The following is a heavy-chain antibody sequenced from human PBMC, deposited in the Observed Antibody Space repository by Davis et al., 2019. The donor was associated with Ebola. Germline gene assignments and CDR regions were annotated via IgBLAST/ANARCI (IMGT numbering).Heavy chain of an antibody. Sequence: ASVKVSCKASGYTFTSYAMHWVRQAPGQRLEWMGWINAGNGNTKYSQKFQGRVTITRDTSASTAYMELSSLRSEDTAVYYCARGGRYYYDSSGYYFTRNFDYWGQGTLVTVSS. D-gene: IGHD3-22*01. CDR2: INAGNGNT. CDR1: GYTFTSYA. V-gene: IGHV1-3*01. CDR3: ARGGRYYYDSSGYYFTRNFDY. J-gene: IGHJ4*02.